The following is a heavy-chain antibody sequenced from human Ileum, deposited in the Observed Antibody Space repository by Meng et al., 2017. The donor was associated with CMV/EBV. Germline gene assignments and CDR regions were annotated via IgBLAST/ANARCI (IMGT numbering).Heavy chain of an antibody. J-gene: IGHJ4*02. CDR1: GGSISTNSDY. V-gene: IGHV4-39*07. Sequence: QGQLQESGPGLVQPSENLSLTCTVSGGSISTNSDYWGWVRQPPGKGLEWIATVHYTGTTYYNPSLKSPVIISIDTSKNQFSLRLTSVTAADTAVYYCARDRTVGPTPDGSLGAWGQGTLVTVSS. CDR3: ARDRTVGPTPDGSLGA. D-gene: IGHD1-26*01. CDR2: VHYTGTT.